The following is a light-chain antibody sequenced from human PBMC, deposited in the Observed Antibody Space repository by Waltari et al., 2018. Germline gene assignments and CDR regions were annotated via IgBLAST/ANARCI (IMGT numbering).Light chain of an antibody. CDR3: QQYNSYIRT. Sequence: DIQMTQSPSTLSASVGDRVTITCRASQSISSWLAWYQQKPGKAPKLLIYKASSLESGVPSRFSGSGSGTEFTLTISSLQPDDFATYYCQQYNSYIRTFGQGTKVEIK. J-gene: IGKJ1*01. CDR2: KAS. CDR1: QSISSW. V-gene: IGKV1-5*03.